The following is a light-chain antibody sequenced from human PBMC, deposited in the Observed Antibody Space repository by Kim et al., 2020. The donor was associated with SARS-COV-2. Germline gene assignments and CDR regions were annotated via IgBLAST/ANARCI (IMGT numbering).Light chain of an antibody. CDR3: QHLNVYPLS. CDR2: IAS. J-gene: IGKJ4*01. V-gene: IGKV1-9*01. Sequence: ASVGDRDTITRRASQGISSHLAWYQQKPGKAPKLLIYIASTLQRVVPSRFSGSGSVTDFTLSFSSLQPEDFATYSCQHLNVYPLSFGVGAKV. CDR1: QGISSH.